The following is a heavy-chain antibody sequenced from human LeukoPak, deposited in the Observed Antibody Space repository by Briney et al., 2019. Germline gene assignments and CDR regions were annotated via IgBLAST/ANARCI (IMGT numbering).Heavy chain of an antibody. D-gene: IGHD2-15*01. CDR2: IIPIFGTA. V-gene: IGHV1-69*05. CDR3: ARDLGQDCSGGSCYYHYYYGMDV. J-gene: IGHJ6*02. CDR1: GGTFSSYA. Sequence: ASVKVSCKASGGTFSSYAISWVRQAPGQGLEWMGGIIPIFGTANYAQKFQGRVTMTTDTSTSTAYMELRSLRFDDTAVYYCARDLGQDCSGGSCYYHYYYGMDVWGQGTTVTVSS.